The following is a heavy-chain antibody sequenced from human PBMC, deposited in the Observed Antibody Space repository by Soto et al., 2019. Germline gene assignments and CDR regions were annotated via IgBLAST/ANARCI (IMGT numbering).Heavy chain of an antibody. J-gene: IGHJ6*02. V-gene: IGHV3-21*01. Sequence: GGSLRLSCAASGFTFSSYSMNWVRQAPGKGLEWVSSISSSSSYIYYADSVKGRFTISRDNAKNSLYLQMNSLRAEDTAVYYCARAPLGYCSSTSCYRPDDFWSGYPSPDYGMDVWGQGTTVTVSS. CDR1: GFTFSSYS. CDR2: ISSSSSYI. D-gene: IGHD2-2*02. CDR3: ARAPLGYCSSTSCYRPDDFWSGYPSPDYGMDV.